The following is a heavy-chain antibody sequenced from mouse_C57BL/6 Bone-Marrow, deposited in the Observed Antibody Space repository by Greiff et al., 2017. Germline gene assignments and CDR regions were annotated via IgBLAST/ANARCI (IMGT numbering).Heavy chain of an antibody. J-gene: IGHJ1*03. CDR2: IYPGDGDT. D-gene: IGHD1-1*02. Sequence: QVQLQQSGPELVKPGASVKISCKASGYAFSSSWMNWVKQRPGKGLEWIGRIYPGDGDTNYNGKFKGKATLTADKSSSTVYMELSRLTSEDSAVYFCAGHPQRWYYWYFDVGGTGTTVTVSS. V-gene: IGHV1-82*01. CDR3: AGHPQRWYYWYFDV. CDR1: GYAFSSSW.